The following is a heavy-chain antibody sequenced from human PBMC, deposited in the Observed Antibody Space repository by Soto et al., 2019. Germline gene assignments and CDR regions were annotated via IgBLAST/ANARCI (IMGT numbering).Heavy chain of an antibody. Sequence: AAVKVSCKACGGTFSSYAISWVRQAPGQGLEWMGGIIPIFGTANYAQKFQGRVTITADESTSTAYMELSSLRSEDTAVYYCASGGGKTYYYDSSGYVDAFDIWGQGTMVTVSS. V-gene: IGHV1-69*13. D-gene: IGHD3-22*01. CDR3: ASGGGKTYYYDSSGYVDAFDI. CDR1: GGTFSSYA. J-gene: IGHJ3*02. CDR2: IIPIFGTA.